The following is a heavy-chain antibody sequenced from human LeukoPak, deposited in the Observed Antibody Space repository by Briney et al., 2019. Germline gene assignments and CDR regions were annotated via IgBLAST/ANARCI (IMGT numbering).Heavy chain of an antibody. CDR2: ISAYNGDT. CDR3: ARDREYHDSSGPDY. Sequence: GASVRVSCKASGYTFSIYGFSWVRQAPGQGLEWMGWISAYNGDTNYAQKVQGRVTMTTDTSTNTAYMDLRSLRSDDTAVYYCARDREYHDSSGPDYWGQGTLVTVSS. CDR1: GYTFSIYG. V-gene: IGHV1-18*01. J-gene: IGHJ4*02. D-gene: IGHD3-22*01.